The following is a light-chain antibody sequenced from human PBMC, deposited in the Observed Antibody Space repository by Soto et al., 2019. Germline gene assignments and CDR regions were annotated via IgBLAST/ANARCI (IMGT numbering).Light chain of an antibody. CDR2: DVF. V-gene: IGKV1-5*01. Sequence: DIQMTQSPSSLSASVGDRVTITCRASQSITYWLAWYQQKPGRAPKLLIYDVFNLQSGVPSRFSGSGSGTEFTLTSSSLQPDDSATYYCQQYHSFSFTFGQGTKLESK. CDR3: QQYHSFSFT. J-gene: IGKJ2*01. CDR1: QSITYW.